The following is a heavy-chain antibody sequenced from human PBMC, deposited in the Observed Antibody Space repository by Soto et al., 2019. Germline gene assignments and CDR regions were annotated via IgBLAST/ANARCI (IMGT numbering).Heavy chain of an antibody. CDR1: GGTFSSYG. Sequence: QVHLGQSGAEVKKPGSSVKVSCKSSGGTFSSYGISWVRQGPAQGLQGMGGINTLLGTTTYAEKLQGRLTITADESMSKVYMELKILRSEDTAAYFCAKIRGGVGRGWGQGTVVNVSS. D-gene: IGHD3-10*01. CDR3: AKIRGGVGRG. V-gene: IGHV1-69*11. J-gene: IGHJ4*02. CDR2: INTLLGTT.